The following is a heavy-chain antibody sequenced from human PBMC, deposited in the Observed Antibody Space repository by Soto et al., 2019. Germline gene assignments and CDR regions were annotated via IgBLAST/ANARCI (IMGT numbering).Heavy chain of an antibody. CDR2: INPSGSIT. CDR3: TRGSFLEWSCMDV. CDR1: GYTFDRYY. J-gene: IGHJ6*02. V-gene: IGHV1-46*02. D-gene: IGHD3-3*01. Sequence: QVQLVQSGAEVKKPGASVKVSCKASGYTFDRYYMHWVRQAPGQGLEWMGMINPSGSITSYAQKFQGRVTMTRDTSTSTLSMELTSLRSEDTAVYYCTRGSFLEWSCMDVWGQGTTVTVSS.